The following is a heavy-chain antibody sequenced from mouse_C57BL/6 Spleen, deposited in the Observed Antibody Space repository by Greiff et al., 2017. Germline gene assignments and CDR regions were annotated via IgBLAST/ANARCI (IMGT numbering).Heavy chain of an antibody. CDR1: GYSFTGYF. V-gene: IGHV1-20*01. CDR3: AREGYDYEEHYFDY. D-gene: IGHD2-4*01. Sequence: VQLKESGPELVKPGDSVKISCKASGYSFTGYFMNWVMQSHGKSLEWIGRINPYNGDTFYNQKFKGKATLTVDKSSSTAHMELRSLTSEDSAVYYCAREGYDYEEHYFDYWGQGTTLTVSS. J-gene: IGHJ2*01. CDR2: INPYNGDT.